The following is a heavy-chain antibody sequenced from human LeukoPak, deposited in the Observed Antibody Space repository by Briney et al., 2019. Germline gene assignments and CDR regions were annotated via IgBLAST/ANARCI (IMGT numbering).Heavy chain of an antibody. CDR3: ARDRYSTGDFGY. J-gene: IGHJ4*02. Sequence: SVKVSCKASGGTFSSYAISWVRQAPGQGLGWMGRIIPILGIANYAQKFQGRVTITADKSTSTAYMELSSLRSEDTAVYYCARDRYSTGDFGYWGQGTLVTVSS. CDR1: GGTFSSYA. D-gene: IGHD2-8*02. CDR2: IIPILGIA. V-gene: IGHV1-69*04.